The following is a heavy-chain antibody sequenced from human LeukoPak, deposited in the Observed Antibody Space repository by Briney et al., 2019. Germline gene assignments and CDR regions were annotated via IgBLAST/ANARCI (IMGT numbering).Heavy chain of an antibody. J-gene: IGHJ4*02. CDR2: IYYSGST. CDR1: GFSISSYY. V-gene: IGHV4-59*01. Sequence: PSETLSLTCTVSGFSISSYYWSWIRQPPGKGLEWIGYIYYSGSTNYNPSLKSRVTISVDTTKKQFSLKLSSVTAAETAVYYYARDSSGWGGYFDYWGQGTLVTVSS. D-gene: IGHD6-19*01. CDR3: ARDSSGWGGYFDY.